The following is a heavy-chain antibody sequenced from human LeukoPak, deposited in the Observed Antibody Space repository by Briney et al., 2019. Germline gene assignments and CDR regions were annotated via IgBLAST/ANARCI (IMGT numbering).Heavy chain of an antibody. CDR2: IYPGDSDA. J-gene: IGHJ4*02. CDR1: GYSFSSYW. V-gene: IGHV5-51*01. D-gene: IGHD1-26*01. CDR3: ARHRSGSYHSTLDY. Sequence: GESLKISCKGSGYSFSSYWIGWVRQMPGKGLEWMGIIYPGDSDARYSPSFQGQVTISADKSISTAYLQWSSLKASDTAIYYCARHRSGSYHSTLDYWGQGTLVTVSS.